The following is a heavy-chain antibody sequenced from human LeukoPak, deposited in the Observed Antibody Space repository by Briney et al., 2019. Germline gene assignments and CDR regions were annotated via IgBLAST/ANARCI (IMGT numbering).Heavy chain of an antibody. J-gene: IGHJ4*02. CDR3: ARGGSSGYFDY. V-gene: IGHV1-2*06. CDR2: INPNSGGT. CDR1: GYTFPDYY. D-gene: IGHD3-22*01. Sequence: ASVKVSCKASGYTFPDYYMHWVRQAPGQGIEWMGRINPNSGGTNYAQKFQGRVTMTRDTSISTAYMELSRLRSDDTAIYYCARGGSSGYFDYWGQGTLVTVSS.